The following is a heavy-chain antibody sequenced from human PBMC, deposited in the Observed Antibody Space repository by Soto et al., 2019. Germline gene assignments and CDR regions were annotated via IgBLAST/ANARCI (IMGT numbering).Heavy chain of an antibody. J-gene: IGHJ5*02. CDR1: AFTFSDYY. Sequence: QVQLVESGGGLVKPGGSLRLSCAASAFTFSDYYMSWIRQAPGKGLEWISYISSSSTYTNYADSVKGRFTISRDNARNSLYRQMNSLRAEDTAVYYCARGGGRRWFDPWGQGTLVTVSS. V-gene: IGHV3-11*05. CDR2: ISSSSTYT. CDR3: ARGGGRRWFDP.